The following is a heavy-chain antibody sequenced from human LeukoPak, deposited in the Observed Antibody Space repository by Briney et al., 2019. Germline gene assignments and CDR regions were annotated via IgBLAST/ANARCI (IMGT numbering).Heavy chain of an antibody. Sequence: GGSLRLSCAASGFTFDDYAMHWVRQAPGKGLEWVSLISWDGGSTYYADSVKGRFTISRDNSKNSLYLQMNSLRAEDTALYYCAKDIGEDYGGSPSDAFDIWGQGTMVTVSS. CDR1: GFTFDDYA. CDR3: AKDIGEDYGGSPSDAFDI. V-gene: IGHV3-43D*03. CDR2: ISWDGGST. D-gene: IGHD4-23*01. J-gene: IGHJ3*02.